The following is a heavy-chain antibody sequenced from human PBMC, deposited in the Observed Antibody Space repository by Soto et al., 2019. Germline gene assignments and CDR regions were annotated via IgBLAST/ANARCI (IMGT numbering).Heavy chain of an antibody. Sequence: PSETLSLTCAVYGGSFSGYYWSWIRQPPGKGLEWIGEINHSGSTNYNPSLKSRVTISVDTSKNQFSLKLSSVTAADTAVYYCARGVVPAANDYYYHYMDVWGKGTTVTVSS. D-gene: IGHD2-2*01. CDR3: ARGVVPAANDYYYHYMDV. J-gene: IGHJ6*03. CDR1: GGSFSGYY. V-gene: IGHV4-34*01. CDR2: INHSGST.